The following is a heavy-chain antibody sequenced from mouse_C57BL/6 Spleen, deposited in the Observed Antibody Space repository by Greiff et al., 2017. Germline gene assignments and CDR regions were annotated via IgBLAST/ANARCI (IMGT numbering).Heavy chain of an antibody. Sequence: EVQLQQSGPELVKPGASVKISCKASGYTFTDYYMNWVKQSHGKSLEWIGDINPNNGGTSYNQKFKGKATLTVDKSSSTAYMELRSLTSEDSAVYFCAIGGLLAYWGQGTLVTVSA. CDR1: GYTFTDYY. CDR3: AIGGLLAY. V-gene: IGHV1-26*01. D-gene: IGHD2-3*01. CDR2: INPNNGGT. J-gene: IGHJ3*01.